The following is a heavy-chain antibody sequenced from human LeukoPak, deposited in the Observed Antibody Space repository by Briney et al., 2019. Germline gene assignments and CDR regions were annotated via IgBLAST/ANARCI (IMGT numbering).Heavy chain of an antibody. D-gene: IGHD3-10*01. CDR3: AREGTAHAFDI. CDR2: IYYSGNT. J-gene: IGHJ3*02. CDR1: GDSIFSASYY. V-gene: IGHV4-31*03. Sequence: SETLSLTCTVSGDSIFSASYYWVWLRQHPGKGLEWIGFIYYSGNTYYSSSLKSRITISIDTSKNQFSLSLSSVTVADTAVYYCAREGTAHAFDIWGQGTMVTVSS.